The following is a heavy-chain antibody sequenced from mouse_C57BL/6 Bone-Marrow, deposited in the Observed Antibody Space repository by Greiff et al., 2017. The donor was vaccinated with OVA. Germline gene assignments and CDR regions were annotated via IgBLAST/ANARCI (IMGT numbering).Heavy chain of an antibody. D-gene: IGHD1-1*01. CDR2: RWGGGST. Sequence: PGKGVEWMGVRWGGGSTNDNSALMSTLSISKDNSKSQVFVKMNSLQTDDTAMYYCAKHNYYYGSSLAYWGQGTLVTGSA. J-gene: IGHJ3*01. CDR3: AKHNYYYGSSLAY. V-gene: IGHV2-9*01.